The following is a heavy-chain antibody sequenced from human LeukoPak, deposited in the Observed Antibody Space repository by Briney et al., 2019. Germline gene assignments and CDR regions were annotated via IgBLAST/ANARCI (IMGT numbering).Heavy chain of an antibody. Sequence: PGRSLRLSCAASGFTFSSFGMHWVRQAPGKGLEWVAVISYDGSSKYYADSVKGRFTISRDNSKNTLYLQMNSLRAEDTAVYYCASPAVYSSSWYYFDYWGQGTLVTVPS. CDR3: ASPAVYSSSWYYFDY. J-gene: IGHJ4*02. CDR1: GFTFSSFG. CDR2: ISYDGSSK. V-gene: IGHV3-30*03. D-gene: IGHD6-13*01.